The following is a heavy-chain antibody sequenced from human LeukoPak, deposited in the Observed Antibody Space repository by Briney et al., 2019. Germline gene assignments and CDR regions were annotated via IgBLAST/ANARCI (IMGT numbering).Heavy chain of an antibody. D-gene: IGHD4-23*01. Sequence: AGGSLRLSCAASGFTFSSYAMSWVRQAPGKGLEWVSAISGSGSSTYYADSVKGRFTISRDNSKNTLYLQMNSLRAEDTAVYYCAKLGAVVTGWFDPWGQGTLVTVSS. J-gene: IGHJ5*02. CDR3: AKLGAVVTGWFDP. CDR2: ISGSGSST. V-gene: IGHV3-23*01. CDR1: GFTFSSYA.